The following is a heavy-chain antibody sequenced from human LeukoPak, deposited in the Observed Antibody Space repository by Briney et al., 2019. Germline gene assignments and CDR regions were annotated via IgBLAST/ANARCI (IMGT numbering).Heavy chain of an antibody. Sequence: GGSLRLSCAASGFTFNTYWMYWVRQAPGKGLVWVSHINSDGSIVNYGDSVNGRFTISRDNAKNTLYLQMNSLRADDTALYFCSRGRNWDDGDYWGQGPLVTVSS. CDR2: INSDGSIV. CDR3: SRGRNWDDGDY. CDR1: GFTFNTYW. V-gene: IGHV3-74*01. D-gene: IGHD1-1*01. J-gene: IGHJ4*02.